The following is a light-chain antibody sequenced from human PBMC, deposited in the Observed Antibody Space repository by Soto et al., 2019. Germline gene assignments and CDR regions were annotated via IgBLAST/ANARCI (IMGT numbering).Light chain of an antibody. CDR3: QQRSNWPST. CDR1: QSVGTY. V-gene: IGKV3-11*01. CDR2: DAS. J-gene: IGKJ4*01. Sequence: EIVLTQSPATLSLSPGERATLSCRASQSVGTYFAWYQQKPGQAPRLLIYDASNRATGIPARFSGSGSGTDFTIHISSLEPEDFAVYYCQQRSNWPSTFGGGTKVEIK.